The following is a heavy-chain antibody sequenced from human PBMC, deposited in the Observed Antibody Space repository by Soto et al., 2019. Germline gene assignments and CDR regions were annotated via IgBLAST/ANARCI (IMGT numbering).Heavy chain of an antibody. CDR2: INHSGST. CDR3: ANYRDSYYYYGMDV. J-gene: IGHJ6*02. V-gene: IGHV4-34*01. D-gene: IGHD4-17*01. CDR1: GGSFSGYY. Sequence: SQTLSLTCAVYGGSFSGYYWSWIRQPPGKGLEWIGEINHSGSTNYNPSLKSRVTISVDTSKNQFSLKLSSVTAADTAVYYCANYRDSYYYYGMDVWGQGTTVTVSS.